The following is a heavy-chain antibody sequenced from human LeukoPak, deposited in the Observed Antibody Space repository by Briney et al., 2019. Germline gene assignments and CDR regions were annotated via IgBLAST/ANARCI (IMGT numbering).Heavy chain of an antibody. Sequence: AASVKVPCKASGYTFTGYYMHWVRQAPGQGLEWMGWINPNSGGTNYAQKFQGRATMTRDTSICTAYMELSRLRSDDTAVYYCARDPSSGWSPLGANNDYWGQGTLITVSS. D-gene: IGHD6-19*01. CDR2: INPNSGGT. V-gene: IGHV1-2*02. CDR3: ARDPSSGWSPLGANNDY. CDR1: GYTFTGYY. J-gene: IGHJ4*02.